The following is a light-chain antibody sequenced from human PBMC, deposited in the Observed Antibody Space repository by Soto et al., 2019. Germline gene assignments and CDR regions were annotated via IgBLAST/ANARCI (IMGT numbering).Light chain of an antibody. J-gene: IGLJ1*01. CDR3: GTWDSSLSASYV. Sequence: QSVLTQPPSVSAAPGQKVTISCSGSSSNIGNNYVSWYQQLPGTAPKLLIYENSKRPSGIPDRFSGSKSGTSATLGITGLQTGDEADYYCGTWDSSLSASYVFGTGTKLTVL. V-gene: IGLV1-51*02. CDR1: SSNIGNNY. CDR2: ENS.